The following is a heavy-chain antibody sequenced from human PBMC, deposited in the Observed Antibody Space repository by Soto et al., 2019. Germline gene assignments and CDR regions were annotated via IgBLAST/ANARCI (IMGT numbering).Heavy chain of an antibody. CDR3: ASDFTASSGPKIAMAV. J-gene: IGHJ6*01. D-gene: IGHD6-19*01. CDR1: GGSISSGGYY. V-gene: IGHV4-31*03. CDR2: IYYSGST. Sequence: QVQLQESGPGLVKPSQTLSLTCTVSGGSISSGGYYWSWIRQHPGKGLEWIGHIYYSGSTYYNPSLKGRVTISVDTSKNLYSPQLGSVTAPDMAIYYGASDFTASSGPKIAMAVWGQGTTVSVSS.